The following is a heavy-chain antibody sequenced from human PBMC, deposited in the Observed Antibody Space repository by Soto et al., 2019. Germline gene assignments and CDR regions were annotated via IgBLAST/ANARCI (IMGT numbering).Heavy chain of an antibody. J-gene: IGHJ3*02. D-gene: IGHD6-19*01. Sequence: QVQLQESGPGLVKPSDTLSLTCTVSGGSINSFYWSWIRQPPGQGLEWIGYFYYSGNTYYIPSLKSRVTISVDASKNHLYLRLTSVTAADTAVYYCARSIAVDAFDIWGQGTMVTVSS. V-gene: IGHV4-59*08. CDR2: FYYSGNT. CDR1: GGSINSFY. CDR3: ARSIAVDAFDI.